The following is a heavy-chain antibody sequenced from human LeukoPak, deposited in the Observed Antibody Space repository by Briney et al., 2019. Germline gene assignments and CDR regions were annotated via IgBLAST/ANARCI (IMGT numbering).Heavy chain of an antibody. V-gene: IGHV3-7*03. CDR3: ARRLIAAFDY. CDR1: VFTLITDW. CDR2: IKQDGSEK. D-gene: IGHD2-15*01. J-gene: IGHJ4*02. Sequence: GGSLRLSCAPSVFTLITDWMSWVRQAPGKGLEWVANIKQDGSEKYYVDSVKGRFTISRDNAKNSLYLQMNSLRAEDTAVYYCARRLIAAFDYWGQGTLVTVSS.